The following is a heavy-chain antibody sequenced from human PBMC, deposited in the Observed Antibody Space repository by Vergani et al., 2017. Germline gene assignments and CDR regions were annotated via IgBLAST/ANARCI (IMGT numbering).Heavy chain of an antibody. Sequence: EVQLVESGGGLVQPGGSLRLSCAASGFTFSSYWMSWVRQAPGKGLEWVANIKQDGSEKYYVDSVKGRFTISRDNAKNSLYLQMNSLRAEDTAVYYCARDWCSGGSCPSIFDYWGQGTLVTVSS. CDR1: GFTFSSYW. J-gene: IGHJ4*02. D-gene: IGHD2-15*01. CDR2: IKQDGSEK. V-gene: IGHV3-7*01. CDR3: ARDWCSGGSCPSIFDY.